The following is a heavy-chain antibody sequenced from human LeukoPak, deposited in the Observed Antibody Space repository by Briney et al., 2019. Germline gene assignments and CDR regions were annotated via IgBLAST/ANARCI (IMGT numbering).Heavy chain of an antibody. CDR1: KFNFNSYG. V-gene: IGHV3-23*01. CDR3: AKDPNGDYIGAFDI. CDR2: ISGSGGNT. D-gene: IGHD4-17*01. Sequence: GGSLRLSCTTPKFNFNSYGMTWVRQAPGKGLEWVSSISGSGGNTQYAASVQGRFTISRDNSKNTLYLQMNSLRAEDTAVYYCAKDPNGDYIGAFDIWGQGTMVTVSS. J-gene: IGHJ3*02.